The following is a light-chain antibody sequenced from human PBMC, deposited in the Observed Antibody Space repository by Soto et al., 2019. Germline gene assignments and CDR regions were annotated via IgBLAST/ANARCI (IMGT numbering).Light chain of an antibody. V-gene: IGKV3-20*01. CDR3: QQYVVGEKLS. CDR2: ESS. Sequence: ELVLTQSPGTLPLSPGQRATLPCRASQSVGRSVAWYRQRAGESRTLLSAESSIRGAGIPDRFSVSVSDTDFSLRISRLETEDFALYYCQQYVVGEKLSFGLGKRLDIK. J-gene: IGKJ5*01. CDR1: QSVGRS.